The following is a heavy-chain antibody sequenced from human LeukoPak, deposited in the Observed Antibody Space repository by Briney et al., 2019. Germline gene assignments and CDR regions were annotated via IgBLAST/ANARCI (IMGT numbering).Heavy chain of an antibody. V-gene: IGHV4-59*06. CDR3: ASTIVGATSAAFDI. D-gene: IGHD1-26*01. CDR1: GGSISSYY. Sequence: SETLSLTCTVSGGSISSYYWSWIRQPPGKGLEWIGYIYYSGSTYYNPSLKSRVTISVDTSKNQFSLKLSSVTAADTAVYYCASTIVGATSAAFDIWGQGTMVTVSS. J-gene: IGHJ3*02. CDR2: IYYSGST.